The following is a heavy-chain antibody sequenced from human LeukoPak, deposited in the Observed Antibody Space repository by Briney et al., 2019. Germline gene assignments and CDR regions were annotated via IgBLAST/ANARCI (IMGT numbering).Heavy chain of an antibody. D-gene: IGHD5-18*01. V-gene: IGHV3-21*01. CDR1: GFTFSDYI. CDR3: ARECMDTTMVDAFDI. Sequence: PGGSLRPSCAAPGFTFSDYIMNWVRQAPGKGLEWVSYISSSSNYIYYADSVKGRFTISRDNAKNSLYLQMNSLRAEDTAVYYCARECMDTTMVDAFDIWGQGTMVTVSS. CDR2: ISSSSNYI. J-gene: IGHJ3*02.